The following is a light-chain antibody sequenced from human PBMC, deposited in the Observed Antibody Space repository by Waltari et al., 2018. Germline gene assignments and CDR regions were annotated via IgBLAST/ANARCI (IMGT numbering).Light chain of an antibody. CDR2: RND. V-gene: IGLV1-47*01. CDR1: DSTIGAHY. Sequence: QSVLTQPPSASGTPGQTVTISCSGSDSTIGAHYVYWFQQLPETAPKLLIYRNDQRPSGVPDRFSGSKSVTSASLAISGLRSEDEASYYCASWDDNLSGSLFGGGTKLTVL. J-gene: IGLJ2*01. CDR3: ASWDDNLSGSL.